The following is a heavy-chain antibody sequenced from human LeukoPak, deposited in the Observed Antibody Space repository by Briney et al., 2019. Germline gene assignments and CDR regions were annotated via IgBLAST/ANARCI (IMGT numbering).Heavy chain of an antibody. CDR3: ATFGWSYFFDY. Sequence: ASVKVSFKASGYTFTAYYMHWVRQAPGQGLEWTGRINPNSGVTNYAQKFQGRVNMTRDTSISTAYMELSSLRSDDTAVYYCATFGWSYFFDYWGQGTLVTVSS. J-gene: IGHJ4*02. CDR2: INPNSGVT. V-gene: IGHV1-2*06. D-gene: IGHD2-8*01. CDR1: GYTFTAYY.